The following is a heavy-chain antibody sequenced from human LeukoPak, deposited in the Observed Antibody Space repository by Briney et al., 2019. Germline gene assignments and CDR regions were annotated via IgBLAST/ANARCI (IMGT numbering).Heavy chain of an antibody. CDR3: ARECSGIYCGED. J-gene: IGHJ4*02. CDR2: INPNSGGT. Sequence: ASVKVSCKASGYTFTVYYMHWVRQAPGQGLEWMGWINPNSGGTKYAQNFEGRVTMTRDTSITTAYMELSSLRSDDTAIYYCARECSGIYCGEDWGQGTLVTVSS. CDR1: GYTFTVYY. D-gene: IGHD1-26*01. V-gene: IGHV1-2*02.